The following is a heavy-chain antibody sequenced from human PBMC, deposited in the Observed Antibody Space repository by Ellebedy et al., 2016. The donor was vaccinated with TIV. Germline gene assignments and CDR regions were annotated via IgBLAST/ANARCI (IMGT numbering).Heavy chain of an antibody. Sequence: PGGSLRLSCAASGFTFPNAWMNLVRQAPGKGLEWVGRIKSKADGGTIDYGAPVKGRFRISRDDSERTLYLQVDSLRTEDTAVYYCSASRKYYDYDIWGQGTMVIVSS. CDR1: GFTFPNAW. CDR3: SASRKYYDYDI. V-gene: IGHV3-15*07. CDR2: IKSKADGGTI. J-gene: IGHJ3*02. D-gene: IGHD1-14*01.